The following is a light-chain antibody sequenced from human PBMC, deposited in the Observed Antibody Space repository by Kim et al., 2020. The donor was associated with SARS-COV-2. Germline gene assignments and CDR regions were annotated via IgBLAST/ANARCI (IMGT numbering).Light chain of an antibody. Sequence: SPGQRATLSCRASQSVTSSFLAWYQQKPGQALRLLIYGASSRATGIADRFSGRGSGTDFTLTISRLQPEDFAVYYCQQYGDLPLTFGGGTKVDIK. V-gene: IGKV3-20*01. CDR1: QSVTSSF. J-gene: IGKJ4*01. CDR2: GAS. CDR3: QQYGDLPLT.